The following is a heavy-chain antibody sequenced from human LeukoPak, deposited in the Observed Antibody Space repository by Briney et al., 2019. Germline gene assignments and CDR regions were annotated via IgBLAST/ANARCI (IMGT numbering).Heavy chain of an antibody. CDR3: ARDVRPLLYFDS. CDR1: GYTFTGYY. V-gene: IGHV1-2*02. Sequence: ASVKVSCKASGYTFTGYYMHWVRQVPGQGLEWMGWMHPNSGDINYAQKFQGRVTMTRDTSTSTAYMELSSLRYDDTAIYYCARDVRPLLYFDSWGQGTLVTVSS. CDR2: MHPNSGDI. D-gene: IGHD2-15*01. J-gene: IGHJ4*02.